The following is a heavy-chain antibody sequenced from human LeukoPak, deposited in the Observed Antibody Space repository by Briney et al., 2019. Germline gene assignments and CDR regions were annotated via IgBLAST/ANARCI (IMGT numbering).Heavy chain of an antibody. J-gene: IGHJ3*02. D-gene: IGHD6-13*01. CDR1: GGTFSSYA. CDR3: ARDPGYSSSWYARRDAFDI. Sequence: SVKVSCKASGGTFSSYAISWVRQAPGQGLEWIGGIIPIFGTANYAQKFQGRVTITADKSTSTAYMELSSLRSEDTAVYYCARDPGYSSSWYARRDAFDIWGQGTMVTVSS. V-gene: IGHV1-69*06. CDR2: IIPIFGTA.